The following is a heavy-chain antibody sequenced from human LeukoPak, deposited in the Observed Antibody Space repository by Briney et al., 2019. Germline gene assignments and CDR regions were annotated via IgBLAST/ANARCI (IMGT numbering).Heavy chain of an antibody. V-gene: IGHV4-59*01. CDR1: GGSISSYY. J-gene: IGHJ5*02. D-gene: IGHD6-19*01. Sequence: SETLSLTCTVSGGSISSYYWSWIRQPPGKGLEWIGYIYYSGSTNYNPSLKSRVTISVDTSKNQFSLKLSSVTAADTAVYYCARGAVAGTWRWFDPWGQGTLVIVSS. CDR3: ARGAVAGTWRWFDP. CDR2: IYYSGST.